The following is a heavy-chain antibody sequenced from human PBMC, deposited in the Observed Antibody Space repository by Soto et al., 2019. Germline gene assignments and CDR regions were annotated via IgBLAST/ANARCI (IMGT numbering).Heavy chain of an antibody. V-gene: IGHV3-30-3*01. J-gene: IGHJ4*02. Sequence: QVQLVESGGGVVQPGRSLRLSCAVSGFTFSSHDMHWVRQAPGKGLEWVALIYSDGNNKYYADSVKGRFTTSRDNSKNTMDEQINILRVEDTDVYYCARDDEGGSYCDLGYWGQGALVTVSS. CDR3: ARDDEGGSYCDLGY. D-gene: IGHD1-26*01. CDR2: IYSDGNNK. CDR1: GFTFSSHD.